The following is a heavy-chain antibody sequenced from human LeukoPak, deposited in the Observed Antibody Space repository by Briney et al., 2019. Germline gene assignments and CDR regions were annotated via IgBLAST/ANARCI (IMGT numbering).Heavy chain of an antibody. CDR1: GLTFSSYA. D-gene: IGHD3-16*01. V-gene: IGHV3-23*01. Sequence: GGSLRLSCAPSGLTFSSYAMNWVRQAPGKGLEWVSGISASGVNTFYADSVKGRFTISRDNSKNTLFLQMNSLRAEDTAVYYCAKDISWGSYISWGQGTLVTVSS. CDR3: AKDISWGSYIS. J-gene: IGHJ4*02. CDR2: ISASGVNT.